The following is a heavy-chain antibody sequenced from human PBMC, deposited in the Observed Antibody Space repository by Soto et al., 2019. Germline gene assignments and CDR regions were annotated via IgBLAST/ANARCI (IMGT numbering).Heavy chain of an antibody. CDR2: ISYSGNS. CDR3: ARGLRGSLVRGVMTAATDAFEI. D-gene: IGHD3-10*01. V-gene: IGHV4-31*03. CDR1: GDSISSGSYY. Sequence: QVQLQESGPGLVKPSQTLSLTCTVSGDSISSGSYYCSWIRQHPGKGLEWIGYISYSGNSYYNPSLNSRITISVDTSKNQFSLKLSSVTAADTAVYYCARGLRGSLVRGVMTAATDAFEIWGQGTMVTVSS. J-gene: IGHJ3*02.